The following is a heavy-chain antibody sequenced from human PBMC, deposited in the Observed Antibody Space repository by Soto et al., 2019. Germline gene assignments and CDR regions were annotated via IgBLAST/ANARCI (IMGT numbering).Heavy chain of an antibody. V-gene: IGHV4-39*01. CDR2: IYYSGST. CDR3: ARFNSGYESFYYYYGMDV. CDR1: GGSISSSSYY. Sequence: PSETLSLTCTVSGGSISSSSYYWGWIRQPPGKGLEWIGSIYYSGSTYYNPSLKSRVTISVDTSKNQFSLKLSSVTAADTAVYYCARFNSGYESFYYYYGMDVWGQGTTVTV. J-gene: IGHJ6*02. D-gene: IGHD5-12*01.